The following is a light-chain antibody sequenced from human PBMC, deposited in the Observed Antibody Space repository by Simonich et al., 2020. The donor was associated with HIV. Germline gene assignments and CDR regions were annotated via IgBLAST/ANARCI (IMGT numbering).Light chain of an antibody. CDR1: SGSIARNY. Sequence: NFMLTQPHSVSESPGKTVTISCTRSSGSIARNYVQWYQQRPGSSATTVIYEDNQRPAGVPDRFSGSIDSSSNSASLTISGLKTEDEADYYCQSYDSSNHVVFGGGTQLTVL. CDR2: EDN. J-gene: IGLJ7*01. CDR3: QSYDSSNHVV. V-gene: IGLV6-57*01.